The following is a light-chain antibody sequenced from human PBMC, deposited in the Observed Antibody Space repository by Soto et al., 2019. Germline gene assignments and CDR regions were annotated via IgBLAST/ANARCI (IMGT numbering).Light chain of an antibody. V-gene: IGKV1-5*03. CDR3: QQYNNWPFIT. Sequence: DIQMTQSPSTLSASVGDRVTITCRASQSISSWLAWYQQKPGKAPKLLIYKASSLESGVPSRFSGSGSGTEFTLSISSLQSEDFAVYYCQQYNNWPFITFGQGTRLEIK. CDR2: KAS. J-gene: IGKJ5*01. CDR1: QSISSW.